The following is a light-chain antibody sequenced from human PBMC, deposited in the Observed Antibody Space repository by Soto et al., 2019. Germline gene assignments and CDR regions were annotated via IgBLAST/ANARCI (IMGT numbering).Light chain of an antibody. CDR2: GAS. V-gene: IGKV3-20*01. J-gene: IGKJ2*01. CDR3: QQYGSSPPYT. Sequence: ESVLTQSPGTLSLSPGERATLFCRASQSVSSNYLAWYQQKPGQAPRLLIYGASSRAAGIPDRFSGSGSGTDFTLTISRLEPEDFVVYYCQQYGSSPPYTFGQGTKLEIK. CDR1: QSVSSNY.